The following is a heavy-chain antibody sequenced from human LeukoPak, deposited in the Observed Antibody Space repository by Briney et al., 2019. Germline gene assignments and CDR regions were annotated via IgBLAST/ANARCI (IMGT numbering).Heavy chain of an antibody. Sequence: PSETLSLTCTVSGGSISSSSYYWGWIRQPPAKGLEWIGCIYYSGSTYYNPSLKSRVTISVDTSKNQFSLKLSSVTAAATAVYYCARHDLVVVPAADWGQGTLVTVSS. CDR3: ARHDLVVVPAAD. J-gene: IGHJ4*02. CDR2: IYYSGST. D-gene: IGHD2-2*01. V-gene: IGHV4-39*01. CDR1: GGSISSSSYY.